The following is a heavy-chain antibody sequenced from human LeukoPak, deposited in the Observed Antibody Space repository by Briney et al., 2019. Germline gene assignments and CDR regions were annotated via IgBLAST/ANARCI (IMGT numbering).Heavy chain of an antibody. D-gene: IGHD5-12*01. CDR2: IKQDGTEK. Sequence: GGSLRLSCAASGFTFTTYWMSWVRQAPGKGLEWVANIKQDGTEKYYVDSVKGRFTISRDNAKNSLYLQMNSLRAEDTAVYYCVAGVDAWGKGTTVTVSS. CDR1: GFTFTTYW. V-gene: IGHV3-7*01. J-gene: IGHJ6*04. CDR3: VAGVDA.